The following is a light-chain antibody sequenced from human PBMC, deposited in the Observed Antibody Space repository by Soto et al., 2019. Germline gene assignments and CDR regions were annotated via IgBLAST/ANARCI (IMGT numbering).Light chain of an antibody. Sequence: IVLTQSPCTLSLSTGERATLSCRASQSVSSSYLAWYQQKPGQAPRLLIYGASSRATGIPDRFSGSGSGTDFTLTISRLEPEDFAVYYCQQYDSSPKTFGQGTKVAIK. CDR1: QSVSSSY. J-gene: IGKJ1*01. V-gene: IGKV3-20*01. CDR2: GAS. CDR3: QQYDSSPKT.